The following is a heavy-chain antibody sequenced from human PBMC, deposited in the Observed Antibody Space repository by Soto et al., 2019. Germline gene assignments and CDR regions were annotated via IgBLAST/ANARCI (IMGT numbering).Heavy chain of an antibody. J-gene: IGHJ5*02. Sequence: QITLKESGPTLVKPTQTLTLTCTFSGFSLSTSGVGVGWIRQPPGKALEWLALIYWDDDKRYSPSLKSRLTITKETSKNKVVLTMTNMDPVNTATYYCAHRAGTTDVRWFDPWGQGTLVTVSS. D-gene: IGHD1-7*01. CDR1: GFSLSTSGVG. CDR3: AHRAGTTDVRWFDP. CDR2: IYWDDDK. V-gene: IGHV2-5*02.